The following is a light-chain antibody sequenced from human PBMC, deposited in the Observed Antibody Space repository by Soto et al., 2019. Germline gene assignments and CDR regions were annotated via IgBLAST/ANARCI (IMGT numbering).Light chain of an antibody. CDR3: QQYSNWPPT. CDR2: GAS. V-gene: IGKV3-15*01. Sequence: EIVMTQSPATLSVSPGERATLSCRASQSVSSNLAWYQQKPGQAPRLLIYGASTRATGIPARFSGSGSGTEFILTISSLQSEVFAGYYCQQYSNWPPTFGQGTKVEIK. J-gene: IGKJ1*01. CDR1: QSVSSN.